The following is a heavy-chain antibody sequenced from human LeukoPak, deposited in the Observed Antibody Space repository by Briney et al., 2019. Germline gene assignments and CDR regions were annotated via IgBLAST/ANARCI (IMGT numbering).Heavy chain of an antibody. V-gene: IGHV3-21*01. D-gene: IGHD1-26*01. CDR1: GFTFSSYS. J-gene: IGHJ4*02. CDR2: SSSSSSYI. Sequence: PGGSLRLSCAASGFTFSSYSMNWVRQAPGKGLEWVSSSSSSSSYIYYADSVKGRFTISRDNAKNSLYLQMNSLRAEDTAVYYCARREGSRGPFDYWGQGTLVTVSS. CDR3: ARREGSRGPFDY.